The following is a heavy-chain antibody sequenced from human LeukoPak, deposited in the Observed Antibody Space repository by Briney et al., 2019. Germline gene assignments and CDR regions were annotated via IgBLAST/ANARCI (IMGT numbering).Heavy chain of an antibody. CDR2: ISWNSGSI. V-gene: IGHV3-9*03. D-gene: IGHD3-3*01. J-gene: IGHJ4*02. CDR3: AKATGGVLYDFWSGYPMYYFDY. CDR1: GLTFDDYA. Sequence: GRSLRLSCAASGLTFDDYAMHWVRQAPGKGLEWVSGISWNSGSIGYADSVKGRFTISRDNAKNSLYLQMNSLRAEDMALYYCAKATGGVLYDFWSGYPMYYFDYWGQGTLVTVSS.